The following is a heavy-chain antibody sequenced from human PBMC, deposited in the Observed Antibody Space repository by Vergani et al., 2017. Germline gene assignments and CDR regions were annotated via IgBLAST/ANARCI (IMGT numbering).Heavy chain of an antibody. J-gene: IGHJ4*01. CDR1: GCNFNNFG. V-gene: IGHV3-30*18. D-gene: IGHD6-25*01. CDR3: TKGPQQRLNVLDN. Sequence: QLQLVESGGGVVQPGRSLRLSCAASGCNFNNFGIHWVRQAPGKGLEWVAVILFDGTTKYYADSVKGRFTISRDNSKKMLYLEMNSLRNDDTALYYCTKGPQQRLNVLDNWGQGTLVTVSS. CDR2: ILFDGTTK.